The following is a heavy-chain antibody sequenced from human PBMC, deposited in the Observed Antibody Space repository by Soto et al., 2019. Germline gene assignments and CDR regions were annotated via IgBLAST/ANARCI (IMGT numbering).Heavy chain of an antibody. Sequence: GGSLRLSCAASGFTVSSNYMSWVRQAPGKGLEWVSVIYSGGSTYYADSVKGRFTISRDNSKNTLYLQMNSLRAEDTAVYYCARVLRFLEWSISPYGMDVWGQGTTVTVSS. V-gene: IGHV3-66*01. CDR2: IYSGGST. D-gene: IGHD3-3*01. J-gene: IGHJ6*02. CDR3: ARVLRFLEWSISPYGMDV. CDR1: GFTVSSNY.